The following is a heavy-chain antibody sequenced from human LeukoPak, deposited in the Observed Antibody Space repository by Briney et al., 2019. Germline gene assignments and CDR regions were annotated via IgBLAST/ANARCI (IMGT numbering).Heavy chain of an antibody. Sequence: GGSLRLSCAASGFIFDDYAMHWVRQAPGKGLEWVSGISWNSGSIGYADSVKGRFTISRDNAKNSLYLQMNSLRAEDTAVYYCARDGSGWLPIDYWGQGTLVTVSS. CDR2: ISWNSGSI. V-gene: IGHV3-9*01. D-gene: IGHD6-19*01. CDR3: ARDGSGWLPIDY. J-gene: IGHJ4*02. CDR1: GFIFDDYA.